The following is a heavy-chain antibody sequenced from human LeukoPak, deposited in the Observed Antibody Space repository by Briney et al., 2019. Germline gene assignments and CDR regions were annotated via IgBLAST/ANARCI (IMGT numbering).Heavy chain of an antibody. CDR1: GFTFSSYD. CDR3: ARAGHYYDSSGYPGDAFDI. D-gene: IGHD3-22*01. Sequence: LPGGSLRLSCAASGFTFSSYDMHWVRQATGKGLEWVSAIGTAGDTYYPGSVKGRFTISRENAKNSLYLQMNSLRAGDTAVYYCARAGHYYDSSGYPGDAFDIWGQGTMVTVSP. J-gene: IGHJ3*02. CDR2: IGTAGDT. V-gene: IGHV3-13*01.